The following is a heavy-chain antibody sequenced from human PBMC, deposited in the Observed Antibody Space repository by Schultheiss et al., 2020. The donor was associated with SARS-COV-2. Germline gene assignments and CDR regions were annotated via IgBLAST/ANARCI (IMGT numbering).Heavy chain of an antibody. CDR1: GFTFSSYS. CDR2: ISSSSSYI. D-gene: IGHD1-26*01. J-gene: IGHJ6*02. V-gene: IGHV3-21*01. CDR3: ASISGSYYGMDV. Sequence: GGSLRLSCAASGFTFSSYSMNWVRQAPGKGLEWVSSISSSSSYIYYADSVKGRFTISRDNAKNSLFLQMNSLRADDTAVYYCASISGSYYGMDVWGQGTTVTVSS.